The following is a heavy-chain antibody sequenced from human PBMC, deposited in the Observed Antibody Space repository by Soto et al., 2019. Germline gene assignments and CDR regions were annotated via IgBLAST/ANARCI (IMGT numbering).Heavy chain of an antibody. J-gene: IGHJ6*02. CDR2: IIPSSATS. CDR1: GDTFSTYT. CDR3: AREGLVLVPTTVNADYYYYAMDV. D-gene: IGHD2-2*01. V-gene: IGHV1-69*12. Sequence: VQLVQSGAEVKKPGSSVKASCKASGDTFSTYTITWMRQSPGQGLEWMGGIIPSSATSYYAQKFQGRVTSIADESTNTAYMELSSLRSEDTAVYYCAREGLVLVPTTVNADYYYYAMDVWGQGTTVTVSS.